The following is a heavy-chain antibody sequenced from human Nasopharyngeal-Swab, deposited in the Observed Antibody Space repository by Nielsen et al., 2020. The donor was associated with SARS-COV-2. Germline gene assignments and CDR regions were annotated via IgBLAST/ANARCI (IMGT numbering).Heavy chain of an antibody. Sequence: ASVKVSCKASGYTFTGYYMHWVRQAPGQGLEWMGRINPNSGGTNYAQKFQGRVTMTRDTSISTAYMELSSLRSEDTAVYYCTTVAGSYGRFDYWGQGTLVTVSS. D-gene: IGHD1-26*01. CDR2: INPNSGGT. CDR1: GYTFTGYY. CDR3: TTVAGSYGRFDY. V-gene: IGHV1-2*06. J-gene: IGHJ4*02.